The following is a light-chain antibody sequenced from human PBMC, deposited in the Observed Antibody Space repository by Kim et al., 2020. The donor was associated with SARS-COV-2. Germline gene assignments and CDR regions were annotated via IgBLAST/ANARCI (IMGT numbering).Light chain of an antibody. Sequence: EIVLTQSPATLSLSPGERATLFCRASRSVASSTYLAWYQRRPGQAPRLLIYGASSRATVIPDRFSGSGSGTDFTLSISRLEPEDFALYFGNNYSTPPFTFGGGTTMDIK. J-gene: IGKJ4*01. CDR1: RSVASSTY. V-gene: IGKV3-20*01. CDR3: NNYSTPPFT. CDR2: GAS.